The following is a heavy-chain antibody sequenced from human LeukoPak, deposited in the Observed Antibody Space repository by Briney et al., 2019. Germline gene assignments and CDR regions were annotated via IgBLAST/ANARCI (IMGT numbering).Heavy chain of an antibody. CDR3: ARHQQPGIAARHAFDI. CDR2: IYPGDSDT. CDR1: GYSFTNYW. J-gene: IGHJ3*02. V-gene: IGHV5-51*01. D-gene: IGHD6-6*01. Sequence: GESLKISCKGSGYSFTNYWIGWVRQMPGKGLEWMGIIYPGDSDTRYSPSFQGQVTISADKSISTAYLQWSSLKASDTAMYYCARHQQPGIAARHAFDIWGQGTMVTVSS.